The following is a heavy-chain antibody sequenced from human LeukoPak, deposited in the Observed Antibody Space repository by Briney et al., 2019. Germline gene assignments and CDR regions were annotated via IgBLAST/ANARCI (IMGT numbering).Heavy chain of an antibody. J-gene: IGHJ4*02. CDR3: AKDDREVVVTYFDY. CDR1: GFTFSSYA. V-gene: IGHV3-23*01. CDR2: ISGGST. Sequence: GGSLRLSCAASGFTFSSYAMSWVRQAPGKGLEWVSAISGGSTYYADSVKGRFTISRDNSKNTLYLQMHSLRAEDTAVYYCAKDDREVVVTYFDYWGQGTLVTVSS. D-gene: IGHD3-22*01.